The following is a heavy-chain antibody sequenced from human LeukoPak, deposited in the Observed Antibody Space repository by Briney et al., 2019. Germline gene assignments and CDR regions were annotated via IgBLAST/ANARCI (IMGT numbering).Heavy chain of an antibody. Sequence: GASVKVSCKASGYTFTSYDINWVRQAPGQGLEWMGWINPNSGGTNYAQKFQGRVTMTRDTSISTAYMELSRLRSDDTAVYYCARVSPDYGDYAPLDYWGQGTLVTVSS. CDR3: ARVSPDYGDYAPLDY. CDR1: GYTFTSYD. J-gene: IGHJ4*02. D-gene: IGHD4-17*01. CDR2: INPNSGGT. V-gene: IGHV1-2*02.